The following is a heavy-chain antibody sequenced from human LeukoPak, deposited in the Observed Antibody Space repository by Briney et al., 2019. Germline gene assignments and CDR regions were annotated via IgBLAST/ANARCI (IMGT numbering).Heavy chain of an antibody. Sequence: SQTRSLTCPVAGGSISSHYWSWIRQPPGKGLEWIWYIYYSVSTNYNPSLKTRVTISVDTSKNQFSLKLSSVTAADTAVYYCARSYSSSLDYWGQGTLVTVSS. V-gene: IGHV4-59*11. J-gene: IGHJ4*02. CDR2: IYYSVST. D-gene: IGHD6-6*01. CDR3: ARSYSSSLDY. CDR1: GGSISSHY.